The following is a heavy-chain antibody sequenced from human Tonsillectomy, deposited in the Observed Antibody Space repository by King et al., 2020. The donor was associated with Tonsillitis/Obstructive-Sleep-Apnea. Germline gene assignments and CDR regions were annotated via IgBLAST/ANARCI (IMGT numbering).Heavy chain of an antibody. CDR2: IEQDGSEK. CDR1: GFTFSNFW. Sequence: VQLVESGGGLVQPGGSLRLSCAASGFTFSNFWMNWVRQAPGKGLEWVANIEQDGSEKYYVDSVKGRFTISRDNAKDSLYLQMNSLRTEDSAVYYCARGLRPLNAFDIWGQGTLVTFSS. J-gene: IGHJ3*02. CDR3: ARGLRPLNAFDI. V-gene: IGHV3-7*04.